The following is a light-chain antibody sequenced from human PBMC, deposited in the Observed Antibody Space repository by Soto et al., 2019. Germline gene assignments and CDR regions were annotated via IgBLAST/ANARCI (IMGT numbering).Light chain of an antibody. CDR1: QTINNN. V-gene: IGKV3-15*01. Sequence: VMTQAPATLSVSPGERATLSCRASQTINNNVAWYQLKDGQVPRLVIYGASTRATDIPARFSGSGSGTEFTLTISSLQSEDFAEYHCQQYGSTPVTFGQGTKVDIK. CDR2: GAS. CDR3: QQYGSTPVT. J-gene: IGKJ1*01.